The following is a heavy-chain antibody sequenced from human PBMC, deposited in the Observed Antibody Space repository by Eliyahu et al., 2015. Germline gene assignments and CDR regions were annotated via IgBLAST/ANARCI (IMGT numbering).Heavy chain of an antibody. Sequence: QVQLVQSGAEVKKPGASVKVSCKASGYPFTSYNIPWVRQAPGXGPEWMGIINPNAAGTTFAQRFQGRITMTRDTSTSTVYMELSSLRSEDTAVYYCARGVPAYGDFYFDSWGQGTLVTVSS. CDR1: GYPFTSYN. V-gene: IGHV1-46*01. CDR3: ARGVPAYGDFYFDS. D-gene: IGHD4-17*01. J-gene: IGHJ4*02. CDR2: INPNAAGT.